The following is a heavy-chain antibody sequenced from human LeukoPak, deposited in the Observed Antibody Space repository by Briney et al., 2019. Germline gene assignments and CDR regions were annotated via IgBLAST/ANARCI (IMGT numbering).Heavy chain of an antibody. V-gene: IGHV4-39*07. CDR3: ARSSIAVAGTLWFDP. CDR2: IYYSGST. J-gene: IGHJ5*02. D-gene: IGHD6-19*01. CDR1: GGSISSSSYY. Sequence: SETLSLTCTVSGGSISSSSYYWGWICQPPGKGLEWIGSIYYSGSTYYNPSLKCRVTISVDTSKNQFSLKLSSVTAADTAVYYCARSSIAVAGTLWFDPWGQGTLVTVSS.